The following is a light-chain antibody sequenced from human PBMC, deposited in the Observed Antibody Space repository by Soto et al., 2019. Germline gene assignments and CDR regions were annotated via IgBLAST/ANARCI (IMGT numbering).Light chain of an antibody. V-gene: IGKV1-5*03. CDR2: KAS. Sequence: DIQMTQSPSTLSASVGDRVTITCRASQSISYWLAWYQQKPGKAPKLLIYKASSLESGVPSRFSGSGSGTEFTLTISSLQPDDFASYYCQQYSFYRTFGQGTKVEIK. CDR1: QSISYW. J-gene: IGKJ1*01. CDR3: QQYSFYRT.